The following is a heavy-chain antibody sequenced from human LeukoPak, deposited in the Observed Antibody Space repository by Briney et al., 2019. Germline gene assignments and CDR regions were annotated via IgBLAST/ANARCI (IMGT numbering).Heavy chain of an antibody. J-gene: IGHJ4*02. CDR3: ARDTRYGSGSYHFDY. CDR1: GYTFTSYG. Sequence: ASVKVSCKASGYTFTSYGISWVRQAPGQGLEWTGWISAYNGNTNYAQKLQGRVTMTTDTSTSTAYMELRSLRSDDTAVYYCARDTRYGSGSYHFDYWGQGTLVTVSS. CDR2: ISAYNGNT. V-gene: IGHV1-18*01. D-gene: IGHD3-10*01.